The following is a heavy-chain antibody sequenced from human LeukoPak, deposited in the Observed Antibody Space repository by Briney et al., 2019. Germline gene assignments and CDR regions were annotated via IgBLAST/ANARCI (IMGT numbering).Heavy chain of an antibody. Sequence: PGRSLRLSCAASGFTFDDYVMHWVRQAPGKGLEWVSGISWNSGSIGYADSVKGRFTISRDNAKNSLYLQMNSLRAEDTALYYCARGAGYNYPYYFDYWGQGTLVTVSS. CDR1: GFTFDDYV. CDR2: ISWNSGSI. V-gene: IGHV3-9*01. D-gene: IGHD5-24*01. J-gene: IGHJ4*02. CDR3: ARGAGYNYPYYFDY.